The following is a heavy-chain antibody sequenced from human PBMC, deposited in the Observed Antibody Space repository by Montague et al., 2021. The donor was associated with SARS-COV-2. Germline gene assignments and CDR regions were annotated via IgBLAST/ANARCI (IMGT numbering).Heavy chain of an antibody. Sequence: SETLSLTCSVSGHSIWSSDWWTWVRQPPGKGLEWIGEIYHSRSTTYNPSLKSRVTISVDKSKNQFSLTLTSLTAADTAVYYCARAQKTISGMLIPPYYFDFWGRGTLVTVSS. CDR1: GHSIWSSDW. D-gene: IGHD3-3*01. CDR3: ARAQKTISGMLIPPYYFDF. V-gene: IGHV4-4*02. CDR2: IYHSRST. J-gene: IGHJ4*02.